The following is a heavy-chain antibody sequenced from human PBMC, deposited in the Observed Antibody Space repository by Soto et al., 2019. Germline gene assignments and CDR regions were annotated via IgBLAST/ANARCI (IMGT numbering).Heavy chain of an antibody. CDR2: INDGNGNT. D-gene: IGHD3-3*01. Sequence: ASVKVSCKVSGYTYINYAFHWVRQAPGQRLEWLGWINDGNGNTRYSQKIQGRLSITRDTSASTSYLELSRLRSEDTALYYCALSHTGFWNSVECTGAFPSWGGGTVVSAPQ. J-gene: IGHJ5*02. CDR3: ALSHTGFWNSVECTGAFPS. CDR1: GYTYINYA. V-gene: IGHV1-3*01.